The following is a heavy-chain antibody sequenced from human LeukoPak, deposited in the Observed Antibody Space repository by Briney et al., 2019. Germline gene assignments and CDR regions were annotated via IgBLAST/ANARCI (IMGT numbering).Heavy chain of an antibody. CDR1: GFTFSDYY. J-gene: IGHJ4*02. CDR2: ISSSSSTI. Sequence: GGSLRLSCAASGFTFSDYYMSWIRQAPGKGLEWVSYISSSSSTIYYADSVKGRFTISRDNAKNSLYLQMNSLRAEDTAVYYCARVGAAAATREFDYWGQGTLVTVSS. CDR3: ARVGAAAATREFDY. D-gene: IGHD6-13*01. V-gene: IGHV3-11*04.